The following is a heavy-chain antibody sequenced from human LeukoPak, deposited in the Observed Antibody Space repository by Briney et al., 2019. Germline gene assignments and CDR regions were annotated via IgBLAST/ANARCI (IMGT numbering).Heavy chain of an antibody. D-gene: IGHD3-22*01. CDR2: ISYDGSNK. J-gene: IGHJ4*02. CDR3: AKPPDDSSGYYYEVQGAV. V-gene: IGHV3-30-3*02. CDR1: GFTFSSYA. Sequence: GGSLRLSCAASGFTFSSYAMHWVRQAPGKGLEWVAVISYDGSNKYYADSVKGRFTISRDNSKNTLYLQMNSLRAEDTAVYYCAKPPDDSSGYYYEVQGAVWGQGTLVTVSS.